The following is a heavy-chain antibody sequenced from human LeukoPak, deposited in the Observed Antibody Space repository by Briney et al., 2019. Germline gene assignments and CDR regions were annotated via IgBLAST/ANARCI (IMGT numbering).Heavy chain of an antibody. Sequence: GGXXRLSCAASGFTFNDYSMNWVRQAPGKGLEWVSYISSSSTTKYYADSVKGGFTISRDNAKNSLYMQMNRVRAEDTAVYYCARDGPYCSSTSCYGLDAFDIWGQGTMVTVSS. D-gene: IGHD2-2*01. CDR1: GFTFNDYS. CDR2: ISSSSTTK. V-gene: IGHV3-48*01. CDR3: ARDGPYCSSTSCYGLDAFDI. J-gene: IGHJ3*02.